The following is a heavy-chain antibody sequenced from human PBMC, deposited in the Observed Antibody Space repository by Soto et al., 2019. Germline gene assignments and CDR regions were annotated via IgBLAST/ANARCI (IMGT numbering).Heavy chain of an antibody. CDR3: ARGLSEKARPSGI. Sequence: QVQLVQSGAEVKKPGSSVKVSCKASGGTFSSYTISWVRQAPGQGLEWMGRIIPILGIANYAQKFQGRVTSTADKATSTAYMELSSLRSEDTAGYYCARGLSEKARPSGIWGQGTMVTVSS. V-gene: IGHV1-69*02. D-gene: IGHD6-6*01. CDR1: GGTFSSYT. J-gene: IGHJ3*02. CDR2: IIPILGIA.